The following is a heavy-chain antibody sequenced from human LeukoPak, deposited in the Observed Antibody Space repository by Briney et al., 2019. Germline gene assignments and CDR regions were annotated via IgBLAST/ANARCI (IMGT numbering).Heavy chain of an antibody. J-gene: IGHJ4*02. CDR3: ARVGDSSGYSVLDS. Sequence: PSETLSLTCTVSGDSINNYFWTWIRQPAGKGLEWIGRIYSSGTTNYNPSLKSRLIMSVDTSKNQFSLNLSSVTAADTAVYYCARVGDSSGYSVLDSWGQGTLVTVSS. D-gene: IGHD3-22*01. CDR2: IYSSGTT. V-gene: IGHV4-4*07. CDR1: GDSINNYF.